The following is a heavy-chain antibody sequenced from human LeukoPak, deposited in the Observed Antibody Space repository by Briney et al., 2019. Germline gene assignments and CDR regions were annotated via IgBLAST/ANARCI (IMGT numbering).Heavy chain of an antibody. CDR1: GYTFTNYG. J-gene: IGHJ4*02. Sequence: GASVKVSCKTSGYTFTNYGISWVRQAPGQGLEWMGWISGYNGSPRYAQKVQGRVTMTTDTSTNTAYMEVNSLRSDDTAIYYCARDPSLAVAGIRLFDYWGQGTLVIVSS. D-gene: IGHD6-19*01. CDR3: ARDPSLAVAGIRLFDY. V-gene: IGHV1-18*01. CDR2: ISGYNGSP.